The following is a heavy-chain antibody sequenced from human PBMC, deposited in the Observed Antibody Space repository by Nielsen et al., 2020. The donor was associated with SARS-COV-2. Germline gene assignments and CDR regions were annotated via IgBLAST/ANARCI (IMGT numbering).Heavy chain of an antibody. CDR3: ARGRSSTRSMDV. D-gene: IGHD2-2*01. Sequence: SETLSLTCTVSGGSISSGGYYWSWIRQHPGKGLEWIGYIYYSGSTYYNPSLKSRVTISVDTSKNQFSLKLSSVTAADTAVYYCARGRSSTRSMDVWGKGTTVTVSS. CDR1: GGSISSGGYY. J-gene: IGHJ6*04. V-gene: IGHV4-31*03. CDR2: IYYSGST.